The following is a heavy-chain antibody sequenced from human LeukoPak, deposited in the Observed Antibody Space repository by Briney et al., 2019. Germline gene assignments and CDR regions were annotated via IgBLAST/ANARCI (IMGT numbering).Heavy chain of an antibody. D-gene: IGHD5-18*01. V-gene: IGHV3-23*01. Sequence: GGSLRLSCAASGFTFSSYAMSWVRQAPGKGLEWVSAISGSGVSTYYADSVKARFTISRDNSKNTLYLQMNSLRAEDTAVYYCAKGVQLWSFYWYFDLWGRGTLVTVSS. J-gene: IGHJ2*01. CDR3: AKGVQLWSFYWYFDL. CDR1: GFTFSSYA. CDR2: ISGSGVST.